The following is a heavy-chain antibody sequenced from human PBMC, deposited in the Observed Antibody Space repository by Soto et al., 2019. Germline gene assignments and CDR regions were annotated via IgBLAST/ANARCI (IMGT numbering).Heavy chain of an antibody. V-gene: IGHV3-23*01. D-gene: IGHD2-8*01. CDR1: GFTFKYYA. Sequence: EVQLLQSGGGLAQPGTSLRLSCAASGFTFKYYAMTWVRQAPGKGLEWVSTISGSGDKTDYADSVKGRFRVSRDNSKDTLYLLMDSLRADDTALYYCARESKWYGGQYFQDWGQGTLVTVS. J-gene: IGHJ1*01. CDR3: ARESKWYGGQYFQD. CDR2: ISGSGDKT.